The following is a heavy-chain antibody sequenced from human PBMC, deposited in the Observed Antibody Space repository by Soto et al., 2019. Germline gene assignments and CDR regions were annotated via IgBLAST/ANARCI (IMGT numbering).Heavy chain of an antibody. J-gene: IGHJ5*02. CDR3: ALGGGNNYLAYFDP. V-gene: IGHV1-3*01. CDR2: LNAGNGNT. CDR1: GYLFTTYA. D-gene: IGHD1-26*01. Sequence: ASVKVSCKASGYLFTTYAIHGVRPAPGQTPEWRGWLNAGNGNTKFPEKFHRRVTITTDRSASTAYMELASLSSEETAVYYCALGGGNNYLAYFDPWGQGTLVTVSS.